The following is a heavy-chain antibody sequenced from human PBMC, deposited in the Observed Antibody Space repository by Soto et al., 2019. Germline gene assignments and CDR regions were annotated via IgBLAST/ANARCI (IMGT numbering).Heavy chain of an antibody. CDR3: ARENYGDCLNWCDP. J-gene: IGHJ5*02. CDR1: GFTFSSYR. D-gene: IGHD4-17*01. CDR2: ISSSSSTI. V-gene: IGHV3-48*02. Sequence: EVQLVESGGGLVQPGGSLRLSCAASGFTFSSYRMNWVRQAPGKGLEWVSYISSSSSTIYYADSVKGRFTISRDNAKNSLYLQMNSLRDEDTAVYYCARENYGDCLNWCDPWGQGTLVTVSS.